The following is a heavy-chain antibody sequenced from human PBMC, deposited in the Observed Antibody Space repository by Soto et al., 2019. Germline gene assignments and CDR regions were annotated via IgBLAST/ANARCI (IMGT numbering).Heavy chain of an antibody. CDR2: IYYSGST. V-gene: IGHV4-59*01. D-gene: IGHD1-1*01. CDR1: GDPISSYY. CDR3: ARGTGRSGMAH. J-gene: IGHJ4*02. Sequence: PSETLSLTCTVSGDPISSYYWSWIRQSPGKGLEWIGQIYYSGSTNYNPSLKSRVTISVDTSQNQFSLKLSSVTAADTAVYYCARGTGRSGMAHWGQGTLVTVSS.